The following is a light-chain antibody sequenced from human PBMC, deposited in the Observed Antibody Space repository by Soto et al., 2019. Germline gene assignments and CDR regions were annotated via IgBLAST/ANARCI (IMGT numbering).Light chain of an antibody. Sequence: QSALTQPASVSGSPGQSITISCAGTSGDIGAYNYVSWYQQYPGKAPKLMIYEGTKRPSGVSNRFSASKSANTASPTISGLQAEDEADYYCSSYTSGSTLYVFGTGTKVTVL. CDR1: SGDIGAYNY. CDR2: EGT. J-gene: IGLJ1*01. CDR3: SSYTSGSTLYV. V-gene: IGLV2-14*01.